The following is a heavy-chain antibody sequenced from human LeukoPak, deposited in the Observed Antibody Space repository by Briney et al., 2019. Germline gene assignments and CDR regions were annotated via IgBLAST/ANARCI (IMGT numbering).Heavy chain of an antibody. D-gene: IGHD6-13*01. J-gene: IGHJ3*02. CDR1: GGSISSYY. CDR2: IYYSGST. V-gene: IGHV4-59*01. CDR3: ARLERSSWYDIAGAFDI. Sequence: SETLSLTCTVSGGSISSYYWIWIRQPPGKGLEWIGYIYYSGSTNYNPSLKSRVTISVDTSKNQFSLKLSSVTAADTAVYYCARLERSSWYDIAGAFDIWGQGTMVTVSS.